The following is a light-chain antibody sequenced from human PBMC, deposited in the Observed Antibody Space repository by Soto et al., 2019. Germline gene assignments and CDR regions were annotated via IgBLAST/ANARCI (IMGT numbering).Light chain of an antibody. J-gene: IGKJ1*01. CDR2: DAS. CDR3: QPYGSPGT. Sequence: EIILTQAPGQLSLSQGDRATLSCRASQSVSGSYLAWYQQQPGPAPCLLNYDASIRATGIPDRFSGSGSGTDFTLIISRMHPDFLAVDYCQPYGSPGTFGQGTKVDIK. V-gene: IGKV3-20*01. CDR1: QSVSGSY.